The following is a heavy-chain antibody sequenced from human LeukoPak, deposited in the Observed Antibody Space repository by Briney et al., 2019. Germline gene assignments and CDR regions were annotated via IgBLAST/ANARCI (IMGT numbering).Heavy chain of an antibody. Sequence: PGGSLRLSCAASGFTFDNYGMHWVRRAPGRGLEWVAFVRYDETNKYYADSVKGRFTISRDNSQNTLYLQMNSLRAEDTAVYYCAKDKVVRGVRLVYYYGMDVWGQGTTVTVSS. D-gene: IGHD3-10*01. V-gene: IGHV3-30*02. J-gene: IGHJ6*02. CDR1: GFTFDNYG. CDR3: AKDKVVRGVRLVYYYGMDV. CDR2: VRYDETNK.